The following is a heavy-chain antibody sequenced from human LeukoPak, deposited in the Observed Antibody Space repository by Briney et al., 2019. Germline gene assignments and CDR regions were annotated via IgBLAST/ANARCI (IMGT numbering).Heavy chain of an antibody. V-gene: IGHV4-59*08. J-gene: IGHJ4*02. CDR2: IYYSGST. CDR1: GGSISSYY. CDR3: ARANYFDY. Sequence: AETLSLTCTVSGGSISSYYWSWIRQPPGKGLEWIGYIYYSGSTNYNPSLKSRVTISVDASKNQFSLKLSSVTAADTAVYYCARANYFDYWGQGTLVTVSS.